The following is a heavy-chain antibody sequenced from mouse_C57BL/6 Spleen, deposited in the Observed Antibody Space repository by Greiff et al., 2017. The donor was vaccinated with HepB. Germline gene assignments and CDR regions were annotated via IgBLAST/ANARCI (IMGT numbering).Heavy chain of an antibody. J-gene: IGHJ3*01. CDR1: GFTFSDFY. Sequence: EVNVVESGGGLVQSGRSLRLSCATSGFTFSDFYMEWVRQAPGKGLEWIAASRNKANDYTTEYSASVKGRFIVSRDTSQSILYLQMNALRAEDTAIYYCARDAGSSGSFAYWGQGTLVTVSA. V-gene: IGHV7-1*01. CDR2: SRNKANDYTT. D-gene: IGHD3-2*02. CDR3: ARDAGSSGSFAY.